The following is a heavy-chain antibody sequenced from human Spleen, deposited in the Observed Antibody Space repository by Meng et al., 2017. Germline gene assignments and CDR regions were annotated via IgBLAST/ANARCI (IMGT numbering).Heavy chain of an antibody. V-gene: IGHV4-34*01. J-gene: IGHJ3*02. D-gene: IGHD3-9*01. CDR3: ASSLRYFDAFDI. CDR1: GGSFSDYY. Sequence: SETLSLTCVVSGGSFSDYYWSWIRQPPGKGLEWIGEINHSGSTNYNPSLESRATISVDTSQNNLSLKLSSVTAADSAVYYCASSLRYFDAFDIWGQGTMVTVSS. CDR2: INHSGST.